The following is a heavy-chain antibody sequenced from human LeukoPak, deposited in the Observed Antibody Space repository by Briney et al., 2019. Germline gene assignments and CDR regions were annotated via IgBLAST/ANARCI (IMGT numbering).Heavy chain of an antibody. D-gene: IGHD5-18*01. CDR3: ARARGYSYIVDY. J-gene: IGHJ4*02. CDR2: IYHSGST. CDR1: GGSISSGGYS. Sequence: SQTLSLTCAVSGGSISSGGYSWSWIRQPPGKGLEWIGYIYHSGSTYYNPSLKSRVTISVDRSKNQFSLKLSSVTAADTAVYYCARARGYSYIVDYWGQGTLVTVSS. V-gene: IGHV4-30-2*01.